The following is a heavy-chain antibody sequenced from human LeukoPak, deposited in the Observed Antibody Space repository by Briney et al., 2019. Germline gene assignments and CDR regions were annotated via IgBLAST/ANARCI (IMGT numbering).Heavy chain of an antibody. D-gene: IGHD4-17*01. CDR2: IYYTGST. CDR1: GGSISRSGYS. V-gene: IGHV4-30-4*07. Sequence: SETLSLTCAVSGGSISRSGYSWSWIRQPPGKGLDWIAYIYYTGSTYYNPSLKSRVTISLDTSKNQFSLKLSSVTAADTAVYYCARGARGDYPYYFDYWGQGTLVTVSS. J-gene: IGHJ4*02. CDR3: ARGARGDYPYYFDY.